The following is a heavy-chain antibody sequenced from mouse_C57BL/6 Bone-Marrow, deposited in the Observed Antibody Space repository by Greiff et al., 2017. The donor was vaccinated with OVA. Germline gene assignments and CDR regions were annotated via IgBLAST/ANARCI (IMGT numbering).Heavy chain of an antibody. CDR3: ARDALTDWYFDV. V-gene: IGHV7-1*01. Sequence: EVMLVESGGGLVQSGRSLRLSCATSGFTFSDFYMEWVRQAPGKGLEWIAASRNKANDYTTEYSASVKGRFIVSRDTSQSILYLQMNALRAEDTAIYYCARDALTDWYFDVWGTGTTVTVSS. J-gene: IGHJ1*03. D-gene: IGHD4-1*01. CDR2: SRNKANDYTT. CDR1: GFTFSDFY.